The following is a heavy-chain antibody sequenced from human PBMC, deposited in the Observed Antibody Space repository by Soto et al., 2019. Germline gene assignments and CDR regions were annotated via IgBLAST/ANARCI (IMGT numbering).Heavy chain of an antibody. V-gene: IGHV4-59*05. CDR3: ARQDGTPFDY. J-gene: IGHJ4*02. CDR1: GGSISSYY. CDR2: IYYSGST. Sequence: SETLSLTCTVSGGSISSYYWSWIRQPPGKGLEWIGSIYYSGSTYYNPSLKSRVTISVDTSKNQFSLKLSSVTAADTAVYYCARQDGTPFDYWGQGTLVTVSS. D-gene: IGHD1-26*01.